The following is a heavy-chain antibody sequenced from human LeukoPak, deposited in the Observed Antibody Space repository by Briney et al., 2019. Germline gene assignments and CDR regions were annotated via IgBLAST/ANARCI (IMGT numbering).Heavy chain of an antibody. J-gene: IGHJ4*02. D-gene: IGHD5-18*01. V-gene: IGHV4-38-2*01. CDR1: GYSISSPYY. Sequence: SETLSLTCSVSGYSISSPYYWGWIRQPPGKGLEWIGSFYHTGGTYYNPSLKSRVTISVDTSKNQFSLKVSSVTAADTAVYYCARQEYSYGPVDYWGQGTLVTVSS. CDR2: FYHTGGT. CDR3: ARQEYSYGPVDY.